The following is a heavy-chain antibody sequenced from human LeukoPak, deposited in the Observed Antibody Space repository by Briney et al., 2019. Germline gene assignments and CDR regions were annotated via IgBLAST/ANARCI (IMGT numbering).Heavy chain of an antibody. CDR2: IYTGGST. CDR3: ARDGLVVAFGY. J-gene: IGHJ4*02. V-gene: IGHV4-4*07. Sequence: SETLSLTCIVSGGSISSYYWSWLRQPAGKGLEWIGRIYTGGSTNYNPSLKSRVTMSVDTSKNRFSLKLSSVTAADTAVYYCARDGLVVAFGYWGQGTLVTVSS. CDR1: GGSISSYY. D-gene: IGHD2-15*01.